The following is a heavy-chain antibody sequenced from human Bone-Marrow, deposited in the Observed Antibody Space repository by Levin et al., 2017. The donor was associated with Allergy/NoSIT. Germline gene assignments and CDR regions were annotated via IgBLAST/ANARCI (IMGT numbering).Heavy chain of an antibody. CDR2: IYYSGST. CDR1: GGSVSSGSYY. J-gene: IGHJ4*02. D-gene: IGHD3-3*01. Sequence: GSLRLSCTVSGGSVSSGSYYWSWIRQPPGKGLEWIGYIYYSGSTNYNPSLKSRVTISVDTSKNQFSLKLSSVTAADTAVYYCARAITIFGTKIDYWGQGTLVTVSS. CDR3: ARAITIFGTKIDY. V-gene: IGHV4-61*01.